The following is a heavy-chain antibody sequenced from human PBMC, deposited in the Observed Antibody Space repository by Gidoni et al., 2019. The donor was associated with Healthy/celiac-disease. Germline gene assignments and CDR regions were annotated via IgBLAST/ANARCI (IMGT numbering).Heavy chain of an antibody. Sequence: QVQLQQSGPGLVKPSQTLSLTCAIPGYSVSSNSATWNWIRQYPSIGLEWLGRTYYRSKWYNDYAVSVKSRITINPDTSKNQCSLQLNSVNHEDTAVYDCARGRAAAGHIDYWGQGTLVTVSS. CDR2: TYYRSKWYN. D-gene: IGHD6-13*01. CDR1: GYSVSSNSAT. J-gene: IGHJ4*02. V-gene: IGHV6-1*01. CDR3: ARGRAAAGHIDY.